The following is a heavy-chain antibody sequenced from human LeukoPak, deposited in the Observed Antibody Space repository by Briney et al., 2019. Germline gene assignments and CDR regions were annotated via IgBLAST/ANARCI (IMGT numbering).Heavy chain of an antibody. V-gene: IGHV3-21*04. CDR2: ISSSGSYT. Sequence: GGSLRLSCAASGYTFSSYAMNWVRQAPGEGLEWVSSISSSGSYTYYADSVKGRFTISRDNAKNTLYLQMNSLRAEDTAVYYCAKVGIAVAGKVLYYFDYWGQGTLVTVSS. CDR3: AKVGIAVAGKVLYYFDY. J-gene: IGHJ4*02. CDR1: GYTFSSYA. D-gene: IGHD6-19*01.